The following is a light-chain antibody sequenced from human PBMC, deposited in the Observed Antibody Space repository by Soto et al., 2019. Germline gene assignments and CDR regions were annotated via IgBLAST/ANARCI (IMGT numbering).Light chain of an antibody. V-gene: IGKV3-20*01. CDR3: QPYGSLWT. Sequence: IVCTQSSATVSLSPGERATLSCRASQSVRSSYLAWYKQKPGQAPRVLIYGASSRATGIPDRFSGSGSGTDFTLTIRRLEPEDFAVYDCQPYGSLWTVCRGTQGDIK. CDR2: GAS. CDR1: QSVRSSY. J-gene: IGKJ1*01.